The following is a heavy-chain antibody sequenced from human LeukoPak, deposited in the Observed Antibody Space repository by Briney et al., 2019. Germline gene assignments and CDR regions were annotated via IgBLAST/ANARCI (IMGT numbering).Heavy chain of an antibody. J-gene: IGHJ4*02. V-gene: IGHV3-30*02. CDR3: VKDNPLDY. CDR1: GFTFDDYA. D-gene: IGHD1-14*01. CDR2: IRYDGNNK. Sequence: GRSLRLSCAASGFTFDDYAMLWVRQAPGKGLDWVAFIRYDGNNKLYADSVKGRFTISRDNSKNTLYLHINSLRAEDTAVYYCVKDNPLDYWGQGTLVIVSS.